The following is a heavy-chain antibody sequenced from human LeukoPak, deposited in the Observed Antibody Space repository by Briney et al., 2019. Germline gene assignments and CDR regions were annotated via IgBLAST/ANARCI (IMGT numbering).Heavy chain of an antibody. Sequence: PGGSLRLSCAASGFTFSSYSMNWVRQAPGKGLEWVSSISSSSSYIYYADSVKGRLTISRDNAKNSLYLQMNSLRAEDTAVYYCARDHRGYYDSSGSDYWGQGTLVTVSS. D-gene: IGHD3-22*01. V-gene: IGHV3-21*01. J-gene: IGHJ4*02. CDR1: GFTFSSYS. CDR2: ISSSSSYI. CDR3: ARDHRGYYDSSGSDY.